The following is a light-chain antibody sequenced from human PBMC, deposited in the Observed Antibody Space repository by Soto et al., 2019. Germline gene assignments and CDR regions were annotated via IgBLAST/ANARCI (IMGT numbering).Light chain of an antibody. CDR1: SSNIGAGYN. V-gene: IGLV1-40*01. Sequence: QSVLTQPPSVSGAPGRRVTISCTGSSSNIGAGYNVHGYQQLPGTAPKLLIYGNSNRPSGVPDRFSGSKPGTSASLAITGLQAEDEADYYCQSYDSSLSGSVFGGGTKLTVL. J-gene: IGLJ3*02. CDR3: QSYDSSLSGSV. CDR2: GNS.